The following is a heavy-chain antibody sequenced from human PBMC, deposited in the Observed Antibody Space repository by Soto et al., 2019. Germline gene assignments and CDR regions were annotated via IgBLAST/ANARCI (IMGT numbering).Heavy chain of an antibody. V-gene: IGHV3-30*18. CDR1: GFTFSSYG. J-gene: IGHJ6*01. D-gene: IGHD3-3*01. Sequence: GGSLRLSYAASGFTFSSYGMHWVRQAPGKGLEWVAVILDVGSTNHYPDSLQGRFSSSRDKSKTTLYLQMNSLRVADLAIYYCSKDHNDSVFWSGYRSYGMDVLGQVSTVTVSS. CDR2: ILDVGSTN. CDR3: SKDHNDSVFWSGYRSYGMDV.